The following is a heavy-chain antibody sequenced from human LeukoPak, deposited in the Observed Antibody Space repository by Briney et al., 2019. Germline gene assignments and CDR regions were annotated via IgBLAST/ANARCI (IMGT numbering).Heavy chain of an antibody. CDR3: AKDQRAYGDYVPFDY. Sequence: GGSLRLSCAASGFTFSSYAMSWVRQAPGKGLEWVSAISRSGGSTYYADSVKGRFTISRDNSKNTLYLQMNSLRAEDTAVYYCAKDQRAYGDYVPFDYWGQGTLVTVSS. CDR1: GFTFSSYA. D-gene: IGHD4-17*01. CDR2: ISRSGGST. V-gene: IGHV3-23*01. J-gene: IGHJ4*02.